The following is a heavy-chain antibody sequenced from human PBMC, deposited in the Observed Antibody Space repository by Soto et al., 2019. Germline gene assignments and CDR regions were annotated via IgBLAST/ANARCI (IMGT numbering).Heavy chain of an antibody. D-gene: IGHD2-8*01. CDR1: GGSISNFY. J-gene: IGHJ4*02. CDR3: ARAPMVLSRSYFDS. CDR2: ISYSGNT. Sequence: SETLSLTCTVSGGSISNFYWSWSGQPPGKGLEWIGYISYSGNTNYNPSLKSRVSISVDTSKNQLSLNLTSVTAADTAVYYCARAPMVLSRSYFDSWGQGTPVTVSS. V-gene: IGHV4-59*01.